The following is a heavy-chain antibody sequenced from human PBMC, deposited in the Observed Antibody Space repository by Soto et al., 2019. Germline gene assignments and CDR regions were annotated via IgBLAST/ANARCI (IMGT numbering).Heavy chain of an antibody. Sequence: GASVKFFCKASGYTFSGYYIHWLRQAPGQGLEWMGWINPNSGGTNYAQKFQGRVTVTRDTPTSTAYMELSRLTSDDTAVYYCARSLTEGYCTITGCYTRPLYGMDVWGQGTTVTVSS. CDR3: ARSLTEGYCTITGCYTRPLYGMDV. CDR1: GYTFSGYY. V-gene: IGHV1-2*02. CDR2: INPNSGGT. J-gene: IGHJ6*02. D-gene: IGHD2-2*02.